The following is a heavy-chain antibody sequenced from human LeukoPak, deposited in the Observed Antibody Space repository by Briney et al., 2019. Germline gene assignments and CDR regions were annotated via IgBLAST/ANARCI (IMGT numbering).Heavy chain of an antibody. D-gene: IGHD5-18*01. CDR2: INHSGST. V-gene: IGHV4-34*01. CDR1: GGSFSGYY. CDR3: ARRGYTYGWGWFDP. J-gene: IGHJ5*02. Sequence: SETLSLSCAVYGGSFSGYYWSWIRQPPGKGLEWIGEINHSGSTNYNPSLKSRVTISVDTSKNQFSLKVNSVTAADTAVYYCARRGYTYGWGWFDPWGQGTLVTVSS.